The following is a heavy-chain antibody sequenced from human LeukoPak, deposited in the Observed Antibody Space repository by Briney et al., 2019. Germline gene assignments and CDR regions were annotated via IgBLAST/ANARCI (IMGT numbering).Heavy chain of an antibody. CDR2: IYYSGST. CDR1: GGSISSGDYY. Sequence: KPSETLSLTCTVSGGSISSGDYYWSWIRQPPGKGLEWSGYIYYSGSTYYNPSLKSRVTISVDTSKNQFSLKLSSVTAADTAVYYCARFGSSWYLYYSDYWGQGTLVTVSS. D-gene: IGHD6-13*01. V-gene: IGHV4-30-4*01. CDR3: ARFGSSWYLYYSDY. J-gene: IGHJ4*02.